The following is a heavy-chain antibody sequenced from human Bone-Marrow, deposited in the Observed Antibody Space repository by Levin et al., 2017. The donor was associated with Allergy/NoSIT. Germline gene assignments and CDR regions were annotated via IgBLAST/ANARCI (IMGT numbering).Heavy chain of an antibody. CDR1: GFTFSNAW. CDR3: VTVIYGG. V-gene: IGHV3-15*01. D-gene: IGHD3-10*01. J-gene: IGHJ4*01. Sequence: PGGSLRLSCAASGFTFSNAWMNWVRQAPGRGLEWVGRIKSKAAGGTTDYAAPVKGRFSISRDDSESTVYLQMNSLKSEDTAVYYCVTVIYGGWGPGALVTVSS. CDR2: IKSKAAGGTT.